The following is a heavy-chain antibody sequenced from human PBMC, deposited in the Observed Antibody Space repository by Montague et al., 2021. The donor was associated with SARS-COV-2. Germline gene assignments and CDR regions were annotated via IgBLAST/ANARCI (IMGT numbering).Heavy chain of an antibody. CDR1: GGSISSSSYY. Sequence: SETLSLTCTVSGGSISSSSYYWGWIRQPPGKGLEWIGSIYYSGSTYYNPSLKSRVTISVDTSKNQLSLKLSSVTAADTAVYYCARVISRQNNIVVVGLYYFDYWGQGTLVTASS. J-gene: IGHJ4*02. D-gene: IGHD2-15*01. V-gene: IGHV4-39*07. CDR2: IYYSGST. CDR3: ARVISRQNNIVVVGLYYFDY.